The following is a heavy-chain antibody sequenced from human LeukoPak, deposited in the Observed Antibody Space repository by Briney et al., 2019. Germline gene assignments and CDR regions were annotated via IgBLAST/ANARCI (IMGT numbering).Heavy chain of an antibody. Sequence: ASVKVSCKASGYTFTSYGISWVRQAPGQGLEWMGWISAYNGNTNYAQKLQGRVTMTTDTSTSTAYMELRSLRSDDTAVYYCARDRIPYYYGSGSYLIWGQGTLVTVSS. J-gene: IGHJ4*02. CDR1: GYTFTSYG. CDR2: ISAYNGNT. D-gene: IGHD3-10*01. CDR3: ARDRIPYYYGSGSYLI. V-gene: IGHV1-18*01.